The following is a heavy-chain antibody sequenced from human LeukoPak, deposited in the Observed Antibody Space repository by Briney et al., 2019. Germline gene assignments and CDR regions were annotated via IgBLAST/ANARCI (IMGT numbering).Heavy chain of an antibody. CDR3: ARSLRFSYYYYYGMDV. V-gene: IGHV1-8*01. D-gene: IGHD3-3*01. J-gene: IGHJ6*02. Sequence: GASVKVSCKASGYTFTSYDINWVRQATGQGLEWMGWMNPNSGNTGYVQKFQGRVTMTRNTSISTAYMELSSLRSEDTAVYYCARSLRFSYYYYYGMDVWGQGTTVTVSS. CDR2: MNPNSGNT. CDR1: GYTFTSYD.